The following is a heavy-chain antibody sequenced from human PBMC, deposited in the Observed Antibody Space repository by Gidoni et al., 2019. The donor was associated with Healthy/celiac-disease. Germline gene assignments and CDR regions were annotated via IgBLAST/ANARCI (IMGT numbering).Heavy chain of an antibody. CDR3: ASVSSGWNTYYYYGMDV. V-gene: IGHV4-39*07. D-gene: IGHD6-19*01. J-gene: IGHJ6*02. CDR1: GGSISSSRYY. Sequence: QLQLQESGPGLVKPSATLSNTCTVSGGSISSSRYYWGWIRQPPGKGLEWIGSIYYSGRTYYNPSLKSRVTISVDTSKNQFSLKLSSVTAADTAVYYCASVSSGWNTYYYYGMDVWGQGTTVTVSS. CDR2: IYYSGRT.